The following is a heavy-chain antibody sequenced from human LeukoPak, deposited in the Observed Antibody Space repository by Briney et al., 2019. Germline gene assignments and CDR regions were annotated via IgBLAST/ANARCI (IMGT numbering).Heavy chain of an antibody. CDR1: GYTFTSYA. CDR2: INAGNGNT. CDR3: ARDRYRAGHYYYYGMDV. Sequence: ASVKVSCKASGYTFTSYAMRWVRQAPGQRLEWMGWINAGNGNTKYSQKFQGRVTITRDTSASTAYMELSSLRSEDTAVYYCARDRYRAGHYYYYGMDVWGQGTTVTVSS. D-gene: IGHD5-18*01. J-gene: IGHJ6*02. V-gene: IGHV1-3*01.